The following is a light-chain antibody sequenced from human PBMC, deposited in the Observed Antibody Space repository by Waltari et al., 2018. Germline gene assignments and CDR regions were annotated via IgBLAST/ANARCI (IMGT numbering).Light chain of an antibody. CDR2: GAS. CDR3: QQHDNWPPVT. V-gene: IGKV3-15*01. J-gene: IGKJ5*01. CDR1: QSIGTN. Sequence: EVVMTQSPATLSVSPGQRVTLSCRASQSIGTNLAWYQQKPGQAPRLLIHGASTRATNIPARFSGGGSGTAFSLTISSLQSEDFAVYYCQQHDNWPPVTFGQGTRLEIK.